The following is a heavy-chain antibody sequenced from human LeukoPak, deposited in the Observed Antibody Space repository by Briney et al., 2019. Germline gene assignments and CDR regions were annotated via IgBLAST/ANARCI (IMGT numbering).Heavy chain of an antibody. J-gene: IGHJ6*03. CDR2: IYYSGST. Sequence: SETLSLTCAVSGGSIRSGGYSWSWIRQPPGKGLEWIGYIYYSGSTYYNPSLKSRVTISVDTSKNQFSLKLSSVTAADTAVYYCARDCSSSWQYYMDVWGKGTTVTISS. CDR3: ARDCSSSWQYYMDV. V-gene: IGHV4-30-4*07. CDR1: GGSIRSGGYS. D-gene: IGHD6-13*01.